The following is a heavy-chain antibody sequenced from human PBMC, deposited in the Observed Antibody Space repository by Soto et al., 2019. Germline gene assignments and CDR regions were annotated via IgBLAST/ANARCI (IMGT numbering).Heavy chain of an antibody. Sequence: SLRLSCAASGFNFSSYTMNWVRQAPGKGLEWVSSISSGNRYIYYADSVRGRLIISRDDATNSLYLQMTSLRAEDTAVYYCARDRCRSASCYQTYAFDLWGQGTMVTVSS. CDR3: ARDRCRSASCYQTYAFDL. D-gene: IGHD2-15*01. V-gene: IGHV3-21*01. CDR2: ISSGNRYI. J-gene: IGHJ3*01. CDR1: GFNFSSYT.